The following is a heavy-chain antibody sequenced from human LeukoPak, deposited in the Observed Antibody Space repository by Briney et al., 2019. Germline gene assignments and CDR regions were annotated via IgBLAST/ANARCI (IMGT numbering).Heavy chain of an antibody. Sequence: SETLSLTCTVSGDSISSYYWSWIRQPAGRGLEWIGRIYTSGSTNYNPSLKSRVTMSVDTSKNQFSLKLSSVTAADTAVYYCAREGAADYYGSGSYYKPFDYWGQGTLVTVSS. CDR1: GDSISSYY. D-gene: IGHD3-10*01. CDR3: AREGAADYYGSGSYYKPFDY. V-gene: IGHV4-4*07. CDR2: IYTSGST. J-gene: IGHJ4*02.